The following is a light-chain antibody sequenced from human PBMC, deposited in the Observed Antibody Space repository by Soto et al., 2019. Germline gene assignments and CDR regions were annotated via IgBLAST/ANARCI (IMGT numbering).Light chain of an antibody. CDR1: QTISSW. J-gene: IGKJ1*01. CDR2: KAS. V-gene: IGKV1-5*03. Sequence: DSQMNQAPSTLSGSVGDRVTISCRASQTISSWLAWYQQKPGKAPKLLIYKASTLKSGVPSRFSGSGSGTEFTLTISSLQPDDFATYYCQHYNSYSEAFGQGTKVDIK. CDR3: QHYNSYSEA.